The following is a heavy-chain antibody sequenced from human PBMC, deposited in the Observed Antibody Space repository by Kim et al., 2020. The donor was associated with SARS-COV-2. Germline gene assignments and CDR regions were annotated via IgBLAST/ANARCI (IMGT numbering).Heavy chain of an antibody. Sequence: GGSLRLSCAASGFTFSSYAMHWVRQAPGKGLEWVAAICYDGSNKYYADSVKGRFTISRDNSKNTLYLQMNSLRAEDTAVYYCARGRGGNYFRPFDYWGQGTVVTVSS. D-gene: IGHD4-4*01. J-gene: IGHJ4*02. CDR1: GFTFSSYA. V-gene: IGHV3-30-3*01. CDR3: ARGRGGNYFRPFDY. CDR2: ICYDGSNK.